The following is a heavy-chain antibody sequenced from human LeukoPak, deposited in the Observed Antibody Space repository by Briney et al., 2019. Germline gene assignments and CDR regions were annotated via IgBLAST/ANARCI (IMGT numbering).Heavy chain of an antibody. CDR3: ARGERITMVRGVSPRDY. J-gene: IGHJ4*02. CDR2: INPNSGGT. Sequence: ASVKVSCKASGYTVTGYYMHWVRQAPGQWLEFMGLINPNSGGTNYAQKFKGRVTMTRDKSISTAYMELSRLRSDDTDVYYCARGERITMVRGVSPRDYWGQGTLVTVSS. V-gene: IGHV1-2*02. CDR1: GYTVTGYY. D-gene: IGHD3-10*01.